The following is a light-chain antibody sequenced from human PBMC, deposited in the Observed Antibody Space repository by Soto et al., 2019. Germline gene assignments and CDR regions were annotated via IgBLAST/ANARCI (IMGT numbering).Light chain of an antibody. Sequence: QSALTQPPSASGSPGQSVTISCTGTSSDVGAYNYVSWYQQYPGKAPKLMIYEVTKRPSGVPHRFSGSKSGNTASLTVSGLQAEDEADYYCTSYVGNDIWVFGGGTKVTVL. CDR1: SSDVGAYNY. CDR2: EVT. CDR3: TSYVGNDIWV. J-gene: IGLJ3*02. V-gene: IGLV2-8*01.